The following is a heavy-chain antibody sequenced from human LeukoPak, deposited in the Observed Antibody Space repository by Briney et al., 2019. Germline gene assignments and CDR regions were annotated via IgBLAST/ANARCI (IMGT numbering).Heavy chain of an antibody. J-gene: IGHJ2*01. D-gene: IGHD3-22*01. V-gene: IGHV3-23*01. CDR2: VSPPGGGT. Sequence: PGGSLRLSCAASGFTFSNHGMNWVRQAPGKGLEWLSGVSPPGGGTYYADSVKGRFTISRDDSKNTLYLQMNSLRAEDTAVYYCARGGTYYYDSSGPRGYFDLWGRGTLVTVSS. CDR3: ARGGTYYYDSSGPRGYFDL. CDR1: GFTFSNHG.